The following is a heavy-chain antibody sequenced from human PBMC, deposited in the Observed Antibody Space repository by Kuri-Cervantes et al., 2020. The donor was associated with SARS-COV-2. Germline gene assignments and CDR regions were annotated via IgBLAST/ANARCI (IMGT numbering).Heavy chain of an antibody. Sequence: ASVKVSCKASGYTFSDYYMYWVRQAPGQGLEWMGWINPNSGGTNYAQKFQGWVTMTRDTSSTGYMELSRLRSDDTAVYYCARDGRTYYDILTGYSISYYFDHWGQGALVTVSS. V-gene: IGHV1-2*04. CDR2: INPNSGGT. D-gene: IGHD3-9*01. J-gene: IGHJ4*02. CDR1: GYTFSDYY. CDR3: ARDGRTYYDILTGYSISYYFDH.